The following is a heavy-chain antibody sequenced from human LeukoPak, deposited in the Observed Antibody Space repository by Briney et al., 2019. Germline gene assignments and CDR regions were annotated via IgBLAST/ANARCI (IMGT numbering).Heavy chain of an antibody. CDR1: GYTFTSYY. Sequence: ASVKVSCKASGYTFTSYYMHWVRQAPGQGLEWMGIINPSGGSTSYAQKFQGRVTMTRDTSTSTVYMELRSLRSDDTAVYYCARPQRRDTAARREGGMDVWGQGTTVTVSS. CDR3: ARPQRRDTAARREGGMDV. J-gene: IGHJ6*02. CDR2: INPSGGST. V-gene: IGHV1-46*01. D-gene: IGHD5-18*01.